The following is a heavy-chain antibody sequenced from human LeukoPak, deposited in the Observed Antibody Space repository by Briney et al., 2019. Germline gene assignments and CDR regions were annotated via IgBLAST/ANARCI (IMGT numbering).Heavy chain of an antibody. CDR2: IYTNGHT. CDR1: GGSMSNYH. D-gene: IGHD3-22*01. CDR3: ARDHVVVGSTTSFFDY. V-gene: IGHV4-4*07. J-gene: IGHJ4*02. Sequence: SETLSLSCTVSGGSMSNYHWTWIRQPPGEGLEWIGRIYTNGHTNYSPSLRSRVTMSVDTSKNQFSLKVRFVTGADTAVYFCARDHVVVGSTTSFFDYWGQGILVTVSS.